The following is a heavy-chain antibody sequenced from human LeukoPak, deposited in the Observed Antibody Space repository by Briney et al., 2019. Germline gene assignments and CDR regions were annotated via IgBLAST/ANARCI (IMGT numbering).Heavy chain of an antibody. J-gene: IGHJ6*02. CDR2: INHNGNVY. CDR3: ARGGGLDV. CDR1: GFTFSSYW. D-gene: IGHD3-16*01. Sequence: PGGSLRLSCAASGFTFSSYWMNSARQAPGKGLEWVASINHNGNVYYYVDSVKGRFTISRDNAKNSLYLQMSNLRAEDTAVYFWARGGGLDVWGQGATVTVSS. V-gene: IGHV3-7*03.